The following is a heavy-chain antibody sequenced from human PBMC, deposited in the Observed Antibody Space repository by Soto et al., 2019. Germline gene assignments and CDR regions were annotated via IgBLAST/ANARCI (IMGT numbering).Heavy chain of an antibody. CDR1: GFTFSSYA. Sequence: EVQLLESGGGLVQPGGSLRLSCAASGFTFSSYAMSWVRQAPGKGLEWVSAISGSGGSTYYADSVKGRFTISRDNSKNTLYLQMNSLIAEDTAVYYCAKDYGYDSSGYYRSWGQGTLVTVSS. CDR3: AKDYGYDSSGYYRS. V-gene: IGHV3-23*01. J-gene: IGHJ5*02. D-gene: IGHD3-22*01. CDR2: ISGSGGST.